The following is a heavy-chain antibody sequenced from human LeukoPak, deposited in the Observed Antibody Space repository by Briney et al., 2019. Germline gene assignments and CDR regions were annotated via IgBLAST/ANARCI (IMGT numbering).Heavy chain of an antibody. V-gene: IGHV3-23*01. CDR3: AKGHAPQYYYDSSGPDYYYYYYMDV. J-gene: IGHJ6*03. CDR2: ISGSGGST. D-gene: IGHD3-22*01. CDR1: GFTFSSYG. Sequence: PGGSLRLSCAASGFTFSSYGMSWVRQAPGKGLEWVSAISGSGGSTYYADSVKGRFTISRDNSKNTLYLQMNSLRAEDTAVYYCAKGHAPQYYYDSSGPDYYYYYYMDVWGKGTTVTISS.